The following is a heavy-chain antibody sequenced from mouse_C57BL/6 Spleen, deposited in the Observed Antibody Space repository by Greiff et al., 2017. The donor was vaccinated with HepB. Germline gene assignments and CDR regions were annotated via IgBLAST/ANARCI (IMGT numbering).Heavy chain of an antibody. D-gene: IGHD1-1*01. CDR1: GYAFTNYL. J-gene: IGHJ3*01. Sequence: VQLQQSGAELVRPGTSVKVSCKASGYAFTNYLIEWVKQRPGQGLEWIGAINPGSGGTNYNEKFKGKATLTADKSSSTAYMQLSSLTSEDSAVYFCARGYGSSSWFAYWGQGTLVTVSA. CDR2: INPGSGGT. V-gene: IGHV1-54*01. CDR3: ARGYGSSSWFAY.